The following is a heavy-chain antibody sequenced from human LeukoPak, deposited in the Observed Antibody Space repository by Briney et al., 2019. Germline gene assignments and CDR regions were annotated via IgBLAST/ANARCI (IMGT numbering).Heavy chain of an antibody. CDR3: ARRLKTVVAEFYFDY. J-gene: IGHJ4*02. CDR1: GGSISSSSY. CDR2: IFYSGST. V-gene: IGHV4-39*01. Sequence: SETLSLTCTVSGGSISSSSYWGWIRQPPGKGLEWMGSIFYSGSTYYNPSLNSRVTISVDTSKNQVSLKLTSVTAADTAVYYCARRLKTVVAEFYFDYWGQGTLVTVSS. D-gene: IGHD3-22*01.